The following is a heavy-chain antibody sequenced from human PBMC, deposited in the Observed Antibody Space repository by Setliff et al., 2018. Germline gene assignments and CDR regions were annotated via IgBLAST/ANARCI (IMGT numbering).Heavy chain of an antibody. Sequence: SETLSLTCTVSGGSISSSSYYWGWIRQPPGKGLEWIGSIYYSGSTYYNPFLKSRVTISVDTSKNQFSLKLSSVTAADTAVYYCARPGSGNGYYMDVWGKGTTVTVSS. CDR1: GGSISSSSYY. CDR2: IYYSGST. V-gene: IGHV4-39*01. J-gene: IGHJ6*03. CDR3: ARPGSGNGYYMDV. D-gene: IGHD3-10*01.